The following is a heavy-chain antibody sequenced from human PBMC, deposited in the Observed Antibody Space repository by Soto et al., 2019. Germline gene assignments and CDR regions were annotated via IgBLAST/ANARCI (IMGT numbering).Heavy chain of an antibody. D-gene: IGHD2-21*02. V-gene: IGHV4-4*07. CDR3: TRGTFETTAPFY. CDR1: GASISNDR. Sequence: PSETLSLTCTVYGASISNDRWSWVRQPAGKGLEWIGRILAIGRTNYNPSLQSRVTMSVETSKNQFSLTMTSLAAADTAVYYCTRGTFETTAPFYWGQGIPVTVSS. J-gene: IGHJ4*02. CDR2: ILAIGRT.